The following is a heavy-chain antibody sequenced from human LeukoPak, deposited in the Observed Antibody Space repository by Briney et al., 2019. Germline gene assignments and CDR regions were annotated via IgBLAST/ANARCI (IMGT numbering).Heavy chain of an antibody. Sequence: ASVKVSCKASGGTFSSYTISWVRQAPGQGLEWMGRIIPILGIANYAQKFQGRVTIPADKSTSTAYMELSSLRSEDTAVYYCARAPAAMYYYYLDVWGKGTTVTVSS. J-gene: IGHJ6*03. CDR2: IIPILGIA. V-gene: IGHV1-69*02. CDR3: ARAPAAMYYYYLDV. D-gene: IGHD2-2*01. CDR1: GGTFSSYT.